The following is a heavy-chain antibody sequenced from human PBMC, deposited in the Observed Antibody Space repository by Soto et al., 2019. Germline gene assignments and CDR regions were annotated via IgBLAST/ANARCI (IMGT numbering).Heavy chain of an antibody. CDR3: ARVNYFSGSYRAYYYYYGMDV. D-gene: IGHD3-16*02. V-gene: IGHV4-59*11. CDR1: GGSIRGHY. CDR2: IYYSGST. J-gene: IGHJ6*02. Sequence: PSETLSLTCTVSGGSIRGHYWRWIRQPQGKGLEWIGYIYYSGSTNYNPSLKSRVTISVDTSKNQFSLKLSSVTAADTAVYYCARVNYFSGSYRAYYYYYGMDVWGQGTTVTVSS.